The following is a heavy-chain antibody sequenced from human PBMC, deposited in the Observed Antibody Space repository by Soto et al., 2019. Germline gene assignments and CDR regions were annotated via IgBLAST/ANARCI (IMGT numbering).Heavy chain of an antibody. CDR1: VFTFSIYA. J-gene: IGHJ6*02. CDR3: AKEVVVEAAGLSHFYSYGLDV. Sequence: EVQLLESGGGLVQPGGSLRLSCAASVFTFSIYAMTWVRQAPGKWLEWVSVISGSGGRTYYAASVKGRFTVSRANSQNILYLLMNSLRAEDTDLYYWAKEVVVEAAGLSHFYSYGLDVWGQGTTVNVSS. V-gene: IGHV3-23*01. D-gene: IGHD6-13*01. CDR2: ISGSGGRT.